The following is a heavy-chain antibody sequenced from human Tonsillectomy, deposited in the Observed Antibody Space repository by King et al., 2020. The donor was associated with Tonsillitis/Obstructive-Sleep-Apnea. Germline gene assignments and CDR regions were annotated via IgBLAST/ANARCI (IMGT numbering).Heavy chain of an antibody. D-gene: IGHD6-6*01. J-gene: IGHJ4*02. V-gene: IGHV2-70*11. Sequence: RVTLKESGPALVKPTQTLTLTCTFSGFSLTTSGMCVNWIRQPPGKALEWLARIDWDDDKYYSTSLKTRLTISKDTSKNQVVLTMTNMDPVDTATYYCARIPEYGSSSGPGEWGQGTLVTVSS. CDR3: ARIPEYGSSSGPGE. CDR1: GFSLTTSGMC. CDR2: IDWDDDK.